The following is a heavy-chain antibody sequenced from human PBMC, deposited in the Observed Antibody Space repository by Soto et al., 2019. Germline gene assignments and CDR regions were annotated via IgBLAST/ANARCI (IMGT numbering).Heavy chain of an antibody. CDR3: AAGLLTGQYYFDY. CDR1: GYTFTSYY. D-gene: IGHD4-17*01. V-gene: IGHV1-46*01. J-gene: IGHJ4*02. CDR2: INPSGGST. Sequence: ASVKVSCKASGYTFTSYYMHWVRQAPGQGLEWMGIINPSGGSTSYAQKFQGRVTMTRDTSTSTVYMELSSLRSEDTALYYRAAGLLTGQYYFDYWGQGTLVTVSS.